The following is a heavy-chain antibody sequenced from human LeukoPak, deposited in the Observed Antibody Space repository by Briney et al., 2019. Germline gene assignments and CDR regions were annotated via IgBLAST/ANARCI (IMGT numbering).Heavy chain of an antibody. CDR2: IYYSGST. CDR1: GGSISSYY. J-gene: IGHJ6*02. D-gene: IGHD1-26*01. Sequence: PSETLSLTCTVSGGSISSYYWSWIRQPPGKGLEWIGYIYYSGSTNYNPSLKSRVTISVDTSKNQFSLKLSSVTAADTAVYYCAREQYSGSYYYYGMDVWGQGTTVTVSS. CDR3: AREQYSGSYYYYGMDV. V-gene: IGHV4-59*01.